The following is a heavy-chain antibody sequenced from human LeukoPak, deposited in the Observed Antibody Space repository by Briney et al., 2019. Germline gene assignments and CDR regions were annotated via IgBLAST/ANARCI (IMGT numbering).Heavy chain of an antibody. CDR3: ARAVTYYYDSSGYYSWFDP. D-gene: IGHD3-22*01. CDR1: GYTFTGYY. Sequence: ASVNVSCKASGYTFTGYYMHWVRQAPGQGLEWMGWINTNTGNPTYAQGFTGRFVFSLDTSVSTAYLQISSLKAEDTAVYYCARAVTYYYDSSGYYSWFDPWGQGTLVTVSS. CDR2: INTNTGNP. J-gene: IGHJ5*02. V-gene: IGHV7-4-1*02.